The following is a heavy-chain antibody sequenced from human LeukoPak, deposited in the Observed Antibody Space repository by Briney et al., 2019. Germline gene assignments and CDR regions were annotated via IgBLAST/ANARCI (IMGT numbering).Heavy chain of an antibody. CDR2: ISSSSSTI. D-gene: IGHD3-10*01. CDR1: GFTFSSYS. V-gene: IGHV3-48*01. Sequence: GGSLRLSCAASGFTFSSYSMNWVRQAPGKGLEWVSYISSSSSTIYYADSVKGRFTISRDNAKNSLYLQMNSLRAEDTAVYYCARGLGSGSYWRPLNNWFDSWGQGTLVTVSS. J-gene: IGHJ5*01. CDR3: ARGLGSGSYWRPLNNWFDS.